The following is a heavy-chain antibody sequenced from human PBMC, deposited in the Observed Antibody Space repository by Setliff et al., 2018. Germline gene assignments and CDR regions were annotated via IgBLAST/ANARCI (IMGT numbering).Heavy chain of an antibody. CDR3: ARHHAQYYSDSSGYFYEDWYFDL. CDR1: DGSISNYY. V-gene: IGHV4-59*08. D-gene: IGHD3-22*01. CDR2: IYYSGTT. Sequence: SETLSLTCTVSDGSISNYYWSWIRQPPGKGLEWIGYIYYSGTTNSIPSLKSRVTISVDTSKNQFSLKLSSVTAADTAVYYCARHHAQYYSDSSGYFYEDWYFDLWVPETLLVTVSS. J-gene: IGHJ2*01.